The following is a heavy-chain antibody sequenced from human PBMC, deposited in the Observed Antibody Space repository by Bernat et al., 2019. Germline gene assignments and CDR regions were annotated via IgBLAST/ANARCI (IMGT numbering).Heavy chain of an antibody. J-gene: IGHJ6*03. V-gene: IGHV1-2*06. CDR2: INPNSGGT. CDR3: ARDLDCSGGSCYYYYYYYMDV. CDR1: GYTFTSYY. Sequence: QVQLVQSGAEVKKPGASVKVSCKASGYTFTSYYMHWVRQAPGQGLEWMGRINPNSGGTNYAQKFQGRVTMTRDTSISTAYMELSRLRSDDTAVYYCARDLDCSGGSCYYYYYYYMDVWGKGTTVTVSS. D-gene: IGHD2-15*01.